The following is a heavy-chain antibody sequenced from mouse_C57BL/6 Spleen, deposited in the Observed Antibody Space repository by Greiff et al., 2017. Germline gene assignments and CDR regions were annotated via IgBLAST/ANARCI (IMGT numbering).Heavy chain of an antibody. J-gene: IGHJ3*01. Sequence: EVMLVESGGGLVKPGGSLKLSCAASGFTFSSYTMSWVRQTPEKRLEWVATISGGGGNTYYPDSVKGRFTISRDNAKNTLYLQMSSLRSEDTALYYCARQTYDWFAYWGQGTLVTVSA. CDR1: GFTFSSYT. CDR3: ARQTYDWFAY. CDR2: ISGGGGNT. D-gene: IGHD2-3*01. V-gene: IGHV5-9*01.